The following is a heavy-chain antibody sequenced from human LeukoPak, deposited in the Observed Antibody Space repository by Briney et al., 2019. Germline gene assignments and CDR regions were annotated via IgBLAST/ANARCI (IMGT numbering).Heavy chain of an antibody. V-gene: IGHV3-23*01. J-gene: IGHJ4*02. CDR1: GFTFSSYA. Sequence: PGESLRLSCAASGFTFSSYAMSWVRQAPGKGLEWVSAISGSGGNTYYADSVKGRFAISRDNSKNTLYLQMNSLRAEDTAVYYCAKHPPLYSSSWPYYFDYWGQGTLVTVSS. CDR3: AKHPPLYSSSWPYYFDY. CDR2: ISGSGGNT. D-gene: IGHD6-13*01.